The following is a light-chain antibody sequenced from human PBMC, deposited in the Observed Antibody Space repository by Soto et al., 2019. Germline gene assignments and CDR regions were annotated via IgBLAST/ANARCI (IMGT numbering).Light chain of an antibody. Sequence: QSALTQPASVSGSPGQSITISCTGTSSDVGGYNYVSWYQQHPGKAPKLMIYEVSNRPSGVSNRFSGSKSGNTASLTISGLQAEDEADYYCSSYNSRSTLDYVFGSGTKLTVL. J-gene: IGLJ1*01. V-gene: IGLV2-14*01. CDR2: EVS. CDR1: SSDVGGYNY. CDR3: SSYNSRSTLDYV.